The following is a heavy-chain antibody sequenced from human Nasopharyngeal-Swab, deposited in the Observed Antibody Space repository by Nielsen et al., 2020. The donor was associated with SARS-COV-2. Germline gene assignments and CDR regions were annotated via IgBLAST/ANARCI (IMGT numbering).Heavy chain of an antibody. Sequence: GESLKISCTASGFTFGDYAMSWFRQAPGKGLEWVGFIRSKAYGGTTEYAASVKGRFTISRDDSKSIAYLQMNSLKTGDTAVYYCTRAGYSSGWAFDYWGQGTLVTVSS. V-gene: IGHV3-49*03. J-gene: IGHJ4*02. CDR2: IRSKAYGGTT. CDR1: GFTFGDYA. D-gene: IGHD6-19*01. CDR3: TRAGYSSGWAFDY.